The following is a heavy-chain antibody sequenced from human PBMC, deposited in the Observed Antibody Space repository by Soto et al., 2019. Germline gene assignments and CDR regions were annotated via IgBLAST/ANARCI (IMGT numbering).Heavy chain of an antibody. CDR2: IYYSGST. J-gene: IGHJ4*02. CDR1: GGSISSYY. Sequence: QVQLQESGPGLVKPSETLSLTCTVSGGSISSYYWSWIRQPPGKGLEWIGYIYYSGSTNYNPSLKSRVTISVDTSKNQFSLKPSPVTAADTAVYYCARSDGRYWGQGTLVTVSS. V-gene: IGHV4-59*01. CDR3: ARSDGRY.